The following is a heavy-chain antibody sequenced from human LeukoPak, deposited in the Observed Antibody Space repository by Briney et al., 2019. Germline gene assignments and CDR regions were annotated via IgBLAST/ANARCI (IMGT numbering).Heavy chain of an antibody. CDR3: ARDRGYCSGGSCYLVY. CDR1: GFTVSSNY. J-gene: IGHJ4*02. Sequence: GSLRLSCAASGFTVSSNYMSWVRQAPGKGLEWVSVIYSGGSTYYADSVKGRFTISRDNSKNTLYLQMNSLRAEDTAVYYCARDRGYCSGGSCYLVYWGQGTLVTVSS. D-gene: IGHD2-15*01. CDR2: IYSGGST. V-gene: IGHV3-66*01.